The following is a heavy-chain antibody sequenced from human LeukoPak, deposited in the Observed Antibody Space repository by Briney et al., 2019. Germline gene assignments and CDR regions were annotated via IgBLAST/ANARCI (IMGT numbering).Heavy chain of an antibody. CDR2: ISGSGGST. CDR3: ATDAMRATTSYYFFIDYYYGMDV. J-gene: IGHJ6*02. CDR1: GFTFSSYA. D-gene: IGHD3/OR15-3a*01. V-gene: IGHV3-23*01. Sequence: PGGSLRLSCAASGFTFSSYAMSWVRQAPGKGLEWVSAISGSGGSTYYADSVKGRFTISRDNSKNTLYLQMNSLRAEDTAVYYCATDAMRATTSYYFFIDYYYGMDVWGQGTTVTVSS.